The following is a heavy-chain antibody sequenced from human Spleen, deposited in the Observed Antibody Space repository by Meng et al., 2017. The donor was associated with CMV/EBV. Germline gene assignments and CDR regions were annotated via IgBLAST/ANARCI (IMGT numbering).Heavy chain of an antibody. CDR2: IYYTGTT. V-gene: IGHV4-39*07. D-gene: IGHD4/OR15-4a*01. J-gene: IGHJ4*01. CDR1: GGSVISSSYY. Sequence: SETLSLTCTASGGSVISSSYYWGWIRQPPGKGLEWIGTIYYTGTTYYNPSLRSRVTISIERSSSHVSLKVTSVTDADTAVYYCARGYPAGFFSANDYWGHGTLVTVSS. CDR3: ARGYPAGFFSANDY.